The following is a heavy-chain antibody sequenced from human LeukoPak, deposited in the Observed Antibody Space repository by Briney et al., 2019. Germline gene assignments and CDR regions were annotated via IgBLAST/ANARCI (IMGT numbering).Heavy chain of an antibody. CDR3: ARAESDILTGYYIGGRFDY. Sequence: GASVKVSCKASGYTFTSYTMHWVRQAPGQRLEWMGWINAGNGNTKYSQKFQGRVTITRDTSASTAYMELSRLRSDDTVVYYCARAESDILTGYYIGGRFDYWGQGTLVTVSS. J-gene: IGHJ4*02. V-gene: IGHV1-3*01. CDR2: INAGNGNT. CDR1: GYTFTSYT. D-gene: IGHD3-9*01.